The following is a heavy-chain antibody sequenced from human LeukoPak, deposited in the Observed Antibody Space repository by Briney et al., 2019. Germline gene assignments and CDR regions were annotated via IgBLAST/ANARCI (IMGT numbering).Heavy chain of an antibody. CDR1: GGSISSGDYY. D-gene: IGHD4-23*01. J-gene: IGHJ6*02. Sequence: KPSQTLSLTCTVSGGSISSGDYYWSWIRQPPGKGLEWIGYIYYSGSTYYNPSLKSRVTISVDTSKNRFSLKLSSVTAADTAVYYCARSTVAGVYYYYGMDVWGQGTTVTVSS. CDR3: ARSTVAGVYYYYGMDV. CDR2: IYYSGST. V-gene: IGHV4-30-4*01.